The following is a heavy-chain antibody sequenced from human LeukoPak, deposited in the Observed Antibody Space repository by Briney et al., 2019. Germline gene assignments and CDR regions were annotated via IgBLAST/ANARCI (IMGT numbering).Heavy chain of an antibody. CDR2: ISWNSGSI. D-gene: IGHD2-21*01. CDR1: GFTFDDYA. CDR3: AKDMIQGGYCTGVFDY. J-gene: IGHJ4*02. Sequence: GGSLRLSCAASGFTFDDYAMHWVRQAPGKGLEWVSGISWNSGSIGYADSVKGRFTISRDNAKNSLYLQMNSLRAEDTALYYCAKDMIQGGYCTGVFDYWGQGTLVTVSS. V-gene: IGHV3-9*01.